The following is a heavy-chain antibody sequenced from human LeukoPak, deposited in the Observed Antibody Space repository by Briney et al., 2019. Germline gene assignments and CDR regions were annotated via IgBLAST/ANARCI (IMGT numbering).Heavy chain of an antibody. V-gene: IGHV1-2*02. CDR1: GYTFTGYY. CDR2: INPNSGGT. D-gene: IGHD3-22*01. Sequence: ASVKVSCTASGYTFTGYYMHWVRQAPGQGLEWMGWINPNSGGTNYAQKFQGRVTMTRDTSISTAYMELSRLRSDDTAVYYCARDDYDSSGQFDYWGQGTLVTVSS. CDR3: ARDDYDSSGQFDY. J-gene: IGHJ4*02.